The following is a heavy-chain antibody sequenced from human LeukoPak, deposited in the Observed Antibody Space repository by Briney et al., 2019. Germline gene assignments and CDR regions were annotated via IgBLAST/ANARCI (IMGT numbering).Heavy chain of an antibody. Sequence: SETLSLTCTVSGGSISSHYWSWIRQPPGKGLEWIGEINHSGSTNYNPSLKSRVTISVDTSKNQFSLKLSSVTAADTAVYYCARVDYYGSGSLPDYYYMDVWGKGTTVTVSS. J-gene: IGHJ6*03. V-gene: IGHV4-34*01. D-gene: IGHD3-10*01. CDR3: ARVDYYGSGSLPDYYYMDV. CDR2: INHSGST. CDR1: GGSISSHY.